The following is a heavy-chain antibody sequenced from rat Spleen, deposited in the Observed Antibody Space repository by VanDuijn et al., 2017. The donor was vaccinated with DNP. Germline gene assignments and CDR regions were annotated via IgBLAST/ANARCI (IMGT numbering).Heavy chain of an antibody. J-gene: IGHJ2*01. V-gene: IGHV5-22*01. Sequence: EVQLVESGGGLVQPGRSLKLSCAASGFTFSFYGMAWVRQAPKKGLEWVASITNGGSSTYYGDSVRGRFTISRDNAKSTLYLKMNSLRSEDTATYYCARLLAGRSYYSDDWGQGVMVAVSS. CDR2: ITNGGSST. D-gene: IGHD2-7*01. CDR3: ARLLAGRSYYSDD. CDR1: GFTFSFYG.